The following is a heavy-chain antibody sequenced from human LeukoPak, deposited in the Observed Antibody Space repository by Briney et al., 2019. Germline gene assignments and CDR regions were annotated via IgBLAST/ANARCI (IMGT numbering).Heavy chain of an antibody. CDR3: ARDGSWPLDAFDF. J-gene: IGHJ3*01. D-gene: IGHD1-26*01. CDR2: IRQDGSEK. CDR1: GFMFRAHW. V-gene: IGHV3-7*01. Sequence: GGSVRLSCATSGFMFRAHWMSWVRQPPGKGLEWVANIRQDGSEKYYVDSVKGRFTISRDNAKYSLFLQMNNLRGEDTAVYYCARDGSWPLDAFDFWGQGTMLTVSS.